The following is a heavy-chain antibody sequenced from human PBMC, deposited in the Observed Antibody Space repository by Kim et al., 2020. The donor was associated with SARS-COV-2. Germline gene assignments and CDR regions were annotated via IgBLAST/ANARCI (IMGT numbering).Heavy chain of an antibody. Sequence: SETLSLTCTVSGGSISSSSYYWGWIRQPPGKGLEWIGSIYYSGSTYYNPSLKSRVTISVDTSKNQFSLKLSSVTAADTAVYYCARHGGSWYVSSGNWFDPWGQGTLVTVSS. D-gene: IGHD6-13*01. CDR2: IYYSGST. CDR3: ARHGGSWYVSSGNWFDP. V-gene: IGHV4-39*01. J-gene: IGHJ5*02. CDR1: GGSISSSSYY.